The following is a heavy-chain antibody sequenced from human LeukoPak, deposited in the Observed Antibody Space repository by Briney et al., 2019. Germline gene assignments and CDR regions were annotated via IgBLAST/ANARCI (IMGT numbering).Heavy chain of an antibody. D-gene: IGHD1-7*01. V-gene: IGHV3-9*01. Sequence: PGGSLRLSCAVSGFSFNDYAMHWVRQAPGKGLEWVSGINWNSGSIGYADSVKGRFTISRDNAKNSPYLQMKSLRTEDTALYYCAKDRLELRDYFYGMDVWGQGTTVTVSS. CDR3: AKDRLELRDYFYGMDV. CDR2: INWNSGSI. CDR1: GFSFNDYA. J-gene: IGHJ6*02.